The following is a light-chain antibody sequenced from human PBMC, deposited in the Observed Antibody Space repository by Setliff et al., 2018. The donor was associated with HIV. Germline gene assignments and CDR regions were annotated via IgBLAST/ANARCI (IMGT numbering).Light chain of an antibody. CDR1: SGDVGRYNL. V-gene: IGLV2-23*01. J-gene: IGLJ1*01. CDR3: CSNTGSNTYV. CDR2: QAS. Sequence: QSALTQPAPVSGSPGQSITISCTGTSGDVGRYNLVSWYQQQPGKPPKLMIYQASKRPSGVSNRFSGSKSGNTASLTISGLQAKDEAAYYCCSNTGSNTYVFGTGTKVTVL.